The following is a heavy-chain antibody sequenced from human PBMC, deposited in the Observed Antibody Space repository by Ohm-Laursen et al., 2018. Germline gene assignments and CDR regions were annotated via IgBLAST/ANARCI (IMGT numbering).Heavy chain of an antibody. J-gene: IGHJ1*01. D-gene: IGHD4/OR15-4a*01. CDR1: GFTFSSYS. Sequence: SLRLSCAASGFTFSSYSMNWVRQAPGKGLEWVSSISSSSSYIYYADSVKGRFTISRDNARNSLYLQMNSLRADDTAVYYCARVSNYPRKDFQHWGQGTLVTVSS. CDR2: ISSSSSYI. CDR3: ARVSNYPRKDFQH. V-gene: IGHV3-21*01.